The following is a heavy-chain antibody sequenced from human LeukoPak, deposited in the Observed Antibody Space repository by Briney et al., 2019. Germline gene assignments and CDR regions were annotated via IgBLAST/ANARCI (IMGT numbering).Heavy chain of an antibody. J-gene: IGHJ4*02. CDR2: IKQDGSEK. CDR3: ARERQNKDFWSGGDY. Sequence: GGSLRLSCAASGFTFSTNWMSWVRQAPGKGLEWVANIKQDGSEKYYVDSVKGRLTISRDNAKNSLYLQMNTLRPEDTAVYYCARERQNKDFWSGGDYWGQGTLVTVSS. D-gene: IGHD3-3*01. V-gene: IGHV3-7*01. CDR1: GFTFSTNW.